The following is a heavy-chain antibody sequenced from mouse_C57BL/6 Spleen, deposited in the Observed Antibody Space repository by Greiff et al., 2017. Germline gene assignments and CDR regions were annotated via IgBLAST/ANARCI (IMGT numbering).Heavy chain of an antibody. D-gene: IGHD2-1*01. V-gene: IGHV1-52*01. CDR2: IDPSDSET. CDR1: GYTFTSYW. Sequence: QVHVKQSGAELVRPGSSVKLSCKASGYTFTSYWMHWVKQRPIQGLEWIGNIDPSDSETHYNQKFKDKATLTVDKSSSTAYMQLSSLTSEDSAVYYCARFLYYVDYWGQGTTLTVSS. CDR3: ARFLYYVDY. J-gene: IGHJ2*01.